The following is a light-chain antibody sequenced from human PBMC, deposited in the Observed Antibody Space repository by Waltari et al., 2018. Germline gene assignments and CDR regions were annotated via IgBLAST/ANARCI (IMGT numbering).Light chain of an antibody. Sequence: QSALTQPASVSGSPGQSITISCPGTDSYVGAYAFVSWYQQHPGKAPHLMMYEVSHRPSGIANRVPASQSGNTASLTIAWLQAEDEADYYCSSYTTSSSPGVFGTGTRVTVL. J-gene: IGLJ1*01. CDR2: EVS. CDR1: DSYVGAYAF. V-gene: IGLV2-14*01. CDR3: SSYTTSSSPGV.